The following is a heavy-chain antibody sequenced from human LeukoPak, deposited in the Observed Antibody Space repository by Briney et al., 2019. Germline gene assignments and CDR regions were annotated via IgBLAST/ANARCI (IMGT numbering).Heavy chain of an antibody. CDR2: ISSSSSTI. V-gene: IGHV3-48*01. CDR1: GFTFSSYS. D-gene: IGHD3-10*01. CDR3: AKFGFGELPPFDY. J-gene: IGHJ4*02. Sequence: PGGSLRLSCAASGFTFSSYSMNWVRQAPGKGLEWVSYISSSSSTIYYADSVKGRFTISRDNSKNTLYLQMNSLRAEDTAVYYCAKFGFGELPPFDYWGQGTLVTVSS.